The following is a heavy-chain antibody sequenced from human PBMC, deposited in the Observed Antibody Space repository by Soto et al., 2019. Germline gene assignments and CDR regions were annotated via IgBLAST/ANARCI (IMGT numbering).Heavy chain of an antibody. J-gene: IGHJ4*02. V-gene: IGHV3-23*01. CDR1: GFSFVNYA. CDR3: AKATTNGGWFNPFDS. Sequence: EVQLLESGGGLVQPGGSLRLSCAASGFSFVNYAMNWVRQAPGKGLEWVSGLSGSGTSTYYADSVKGRFTISRDNTRDTLFLEMHSLTADDTAVYYCAKATTNGGWFNPFDSWVQGALVTVSS. CDR2: LSGSGTST. D-gene: IGHD6-19*01.